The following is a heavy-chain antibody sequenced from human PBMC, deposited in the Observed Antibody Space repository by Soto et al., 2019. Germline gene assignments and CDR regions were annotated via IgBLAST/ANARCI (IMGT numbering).Heavy chain of an antibody. CDR3: ATYTGSYYHYGMDV. CDR1: GFTFSSYA. CDR2: VSASGLNT. V-gene: IGHV3-23*01. J-gene: IGHJ6*02. D-gene: IGHD5-12*01. Sequence: PGGSLRLSCAASGFTFSSYAMHWVRQAPGKGLEWVSGVSASGLNTDYADPVKGRFYISRDNSKNTVSLHMNSLRAEDTAVYYCATYTGSYYHYGMDVWGQGTTVTVSS.